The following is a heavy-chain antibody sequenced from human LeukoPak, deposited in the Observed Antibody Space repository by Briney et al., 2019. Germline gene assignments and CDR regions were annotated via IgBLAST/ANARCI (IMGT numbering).Heavy chain of an antibody. V-gene: IGHV4-34*01. CDR3: AYTAMVPFYFDY. CDR2: INHSGST. Sequence: LSETLSLTCAVYGGSFSGYYWSWIRQPPGKGLEWIGEINHSGSTNYNPSLKSRVTISVDTSKNQFSLKLSSVTAADTAVYYCAYTAMVPFYFDYWGQGTLVTVSS. J-gene: IGHJ4*02. CDR1: GGSFSGYY. D-gene: IGHD5-18*01.